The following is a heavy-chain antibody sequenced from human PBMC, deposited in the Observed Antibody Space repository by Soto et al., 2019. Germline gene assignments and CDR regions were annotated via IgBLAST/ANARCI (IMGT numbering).Heavy chain of an antibody. Sequence: SETLSLTCTVSGGAITAYYWSWIRQPVGEGLQWIGRVYSTGSTNYNPSLRSRVIMSVDTSQNQFFLRLSSVTAADTAVYYCARDEYYDSNNWFDHWGQGILVTVSS. D-gene: IGHD3-22*01. CDR1: GGAITAYY. J-gene: IGHJ5*02. V-gene: IGHV4-4*07. CDR2: VYSTGST. CDR3: ARDEYYDSNNWFDH.